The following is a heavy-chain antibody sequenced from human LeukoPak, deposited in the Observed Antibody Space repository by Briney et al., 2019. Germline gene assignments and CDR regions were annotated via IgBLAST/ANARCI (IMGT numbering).Heavy chain of an antibody. CDR2: ISGSGDST. J-gene: IGHJ4*02. V-gene: IGHV3-23*01. D-gene: IGHD2-15*01. CDR3: AKDRGACSGGSCYVDY. Sequence: PRGSLRLSCAASGFTFSSYEMNWVRQARGKGLECVAAISGSGDSTYYADSVKGRFTISRDNSKNTLYLQMNSLTAEDTAVYYCAKDRGACSGGSCYVDYWGQGTLVTVSS. CDR1: GFTFSSYE.